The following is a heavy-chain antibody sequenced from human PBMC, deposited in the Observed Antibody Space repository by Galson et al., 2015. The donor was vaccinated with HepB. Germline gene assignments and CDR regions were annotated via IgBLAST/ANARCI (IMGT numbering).Heavy chain of an antibody. D-gene: IGHD3-16*01. J-gene: IGHJ6*03. CDR1: GDSISSYY. CDR3: ARSPSWARWGVSRDFFMDV. V-gene: IGHV4-59*08. CDR2: IYYSGST. Sequence: LSLTCTVSGDSISSYYWTWIRQPPGKGLEWIGYIYYSGSTNYNPSLKSRVTISVDTSKKQFSLKLSSVTAADTAVYYCARSPSWARWGVSRDFFMDVWGKGTTVTVSS.